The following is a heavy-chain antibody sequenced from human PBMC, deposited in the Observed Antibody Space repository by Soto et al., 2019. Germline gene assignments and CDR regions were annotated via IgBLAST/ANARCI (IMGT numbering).Heavy chain of an antibody. CDR3: ARIEGNVATNYYYYGMDV. CDR2: ISAYNGNT. Sequence: QVQLVQSGAEVKKPGASVKVSCKASGYTFTSYGISWVRQAPGQGLEWMGWISAYNGNTNYAQKLQGRVTMTTDTSTSTAYMERRSLRSDDTAVYYCARIEGNVATNYYYYGMDVWGQGTTVTVSS. CDR1: GYTFTSYG. J-gene: IGHJ6*02. V-gene: IGHV1-18*01. D-gene: IGHD5-12*01.